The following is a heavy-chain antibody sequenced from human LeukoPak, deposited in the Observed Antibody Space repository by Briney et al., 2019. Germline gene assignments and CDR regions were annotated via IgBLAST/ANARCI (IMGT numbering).Heavy chain of an antibody. CDR3: ARDRYGDYGATGTYWYFDL. J-gene: IGHJ2*01. CDR2: IYYSGST. D-gene: IGHD4-17*01. Sequence: SETLSLTCTVSGVSISSGTNYWSWIRQPPGKGLEWIGYIYYSGSTNYNPSLKSRVTISVDTSKNQFSLKLSSVTAADTAVYYCARDRYGDYGATGTYWYFDLWGRGTLVTVSS. CDR1: GVSISSGTNY. V-gene: IGHV4-61*01.